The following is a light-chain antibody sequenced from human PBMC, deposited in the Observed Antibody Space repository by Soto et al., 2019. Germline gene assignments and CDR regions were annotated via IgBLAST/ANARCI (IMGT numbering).Light chain of an antibody. CDR1: SSDVGGYNY. CDR2: DVN. V-gene: IGLV2-11*01. Sequence: QSFLTQPRSVSGSPGQSVTISCTGTSSDVGGYNYGSWYQHHPGKAPKLMIYDVNKRPSGVPDRFSGSKSGNTASLTISGLQAEDEADYYCCSYAGSYTLVFGTGTKV. J-gene: IGLJ1*01. CDR3: CSYAGSYTLV.